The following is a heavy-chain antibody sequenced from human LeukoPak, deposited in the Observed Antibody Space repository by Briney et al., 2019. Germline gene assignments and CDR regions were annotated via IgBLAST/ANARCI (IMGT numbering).Heavy chain of an antibody. Sequence: PSETLSLTCAVYGGSFSGYYWSWLRQPPGKGLEWIGEINHSGSTNYNPSLKSRVTISVDTSKNQFSLKLSSVTAADTAVYYCARGGLARNYDFWSGYYWALFAYWGQGTLVTVSS. CDR3: ARGGLARNYDFWSGYYWALFAY. D-gene: IGHD3-3*01. CDR1: GGSFSGYY. J-gene: IGHJ4*02. V-gene: IGHV4-34*01. CDR2: INHSGST.